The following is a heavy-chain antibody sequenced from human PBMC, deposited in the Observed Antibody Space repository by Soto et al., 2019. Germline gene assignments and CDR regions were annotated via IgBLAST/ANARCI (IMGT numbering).Heavy chain of an antibody. CDR1: GFTFTRYS. J-gene: IGHJ4*02. V-gene: IGHV3-21*06. Sequence: GGSLRLSCAAAGFTFTRYSMNWVRRAPGKGLEWVSSISSTTNYIYYGDSMKGRFTISRDNAKNSLYLEMNSLRAEDTAVYYCARESEDLTSNFDYWGQGTLVTVSS. CDR3: ARESEDLTSNFDY. CDR2: ISSTTNYI.